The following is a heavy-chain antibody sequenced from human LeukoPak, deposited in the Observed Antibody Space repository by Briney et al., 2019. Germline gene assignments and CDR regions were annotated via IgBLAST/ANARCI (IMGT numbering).Heavy chain of an antibody. CDR1: GFTFSSYW. Sequence: PGGSLRLSCAASGFTFSSYWMSWVRQAPGKGLEWVSYISSSGSTIYYADSVKGRFTISRDNAKNSLYLQMNSLRAEDTAVYYCARVVVVTNFYYYYYMDVWGKGTTVTVSS. CDR3: ARVVVVTNFYYYYYMDV. J-gene: IGHJ6*03. V-gene: IGHV3-48*04. D-gene: IGHD3-22*01. CDR2: ISSSGSTI.